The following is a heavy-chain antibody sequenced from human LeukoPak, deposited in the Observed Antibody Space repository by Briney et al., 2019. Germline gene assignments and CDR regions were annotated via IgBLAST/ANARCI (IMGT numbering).Heavy chain of an antibody. Sequence: ASVKVSCKASGYTFTSCYMHWVRQAPGQGLEWMGIINPSGGSTSYAQKFQGRVTMTRDTSTSTVYMELSSLRSEDTAVYYCARVASRFLENDAFDIWGQGTMVTVSS. J-gene: IGHJ3*02. CDR1: GYTFTSCY. CDR2: INPSGGST. CDR3: ARVASRFLENDAFDI. D-gene: IGHD3-3*01. V-gene: IGHV1-46*01.